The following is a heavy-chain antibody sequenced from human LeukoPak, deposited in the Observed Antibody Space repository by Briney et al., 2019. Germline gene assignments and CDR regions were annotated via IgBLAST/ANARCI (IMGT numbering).Heavy chain of an antibody. CDR3: AKEGRPNSGGGFFDY. J-gene: IGHJ4*02. V-gene: IGHV3-23*01. D-gene: IGHD5-12*01. CDR1: GFTFSRYA. CDR2: VNENGGRT. Sequence: GGSLRLSCAASGFTFSRYAMGWVRQAPGKGLEWVSTVNENGGRTYYADSVKGRFTMSRDNSRSTPYLQMNSLRAEDTAVYYCAKEGRPNSGGGFFDYWGQGTRVTVSS.